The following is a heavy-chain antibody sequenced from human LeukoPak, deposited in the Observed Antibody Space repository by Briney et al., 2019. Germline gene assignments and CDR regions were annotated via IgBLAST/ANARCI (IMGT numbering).Heavy chain of an antibody. CDR3: ASGPIPRSGMYPY. J-gene: IGHJ4*02. CDR1: GGTFTSYA. CDR2: IIPIFGTA. V-gene: IGHV1-69*13. D-gene: IGHD1-26*01. Sequence: ASVKVSCKASGGTFTSYAINWVRQAPGQGLEWMGGIIPIFGTANYAQKFQGRVTITADESTSTAYMELSSLRSEDTAVYYCASGPIPRSGMYPYWGQGTLVTVSS.